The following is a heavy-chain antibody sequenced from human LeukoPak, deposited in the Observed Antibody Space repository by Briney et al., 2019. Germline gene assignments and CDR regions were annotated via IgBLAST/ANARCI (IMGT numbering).Heavy chain of an antibody. CDR3: ARAYIAARSLYFDY. Sequence: SETLSLTCTVSGGSISSSSYYWGWIRQPPGKGLEWIGYIYHSGSTYYNPSLKSRVTISVDRSKNQFSLKLSSVTAADTAVYYCARAYIAARSLYFDYWGQGTLVTVSS. V-gene: IGHV4-30-2*01. D-gene: IGHD6-6*01. J-gene: IGHJ4*02. CDR2: IYHSGST. CDR1: GGSISSSSYY.